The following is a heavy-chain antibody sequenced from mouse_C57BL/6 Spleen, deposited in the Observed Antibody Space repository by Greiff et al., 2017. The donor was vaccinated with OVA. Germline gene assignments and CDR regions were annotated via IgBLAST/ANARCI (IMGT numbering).Heavy chain of an antibody. J-gene: IGHJ1*03. V-gene: IGHV1-52*01. D-gene: IGHD1-1*01. Sequence: QVQLQQPGAELVRPGSSVKLSCKASGYTFTSYWMHWVKQRPIQGLEWIGNIDPSDSETHYNQKFKDKATLTVDKSSSTAYMQLSSLTSEDSAVYYCARRPLYYGSSYWYFDVWGTGTTVTVSS. CDR1: GYTFTSYW. CDR3: ARRPLYYGSSYWYFDV. CDR2: IDPSDSET.